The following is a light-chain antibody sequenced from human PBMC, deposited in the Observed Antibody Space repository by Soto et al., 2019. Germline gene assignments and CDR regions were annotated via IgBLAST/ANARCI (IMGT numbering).Light chain of an antibody. J-gene: IGKJ3*01. CDR2: DAS. CDR1: QDISNY. Sequence: DIQMTQSPSSLSASVGDRVTITCQASQDISNYLNWYQQKPGKAPKLLIYDASNLETGVPSRFSGSGSGTDFTFTISSLQPEDISTYYCQQYDNLIIGPGTKVDIK. CDR3: QQYDNLI. V-gene: IGKV1-33*01.